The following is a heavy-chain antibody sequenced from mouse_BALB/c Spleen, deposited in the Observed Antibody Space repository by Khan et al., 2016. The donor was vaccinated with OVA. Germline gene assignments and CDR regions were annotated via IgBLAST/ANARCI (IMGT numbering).Heavy chain of an antibody. CDR2: FYPGTGST. Sequence: QVQLKESGAELVRPGASVKLSCKTSGYIFTSYWIHWVKQRSGQGLEWIARFYPGTGSTYYDEKFKGKATLTAEKSSSTTYMQLSSLKSDDSTVYFSARDYGSNYYFDSWGQGTTLTVSS. CDR3: ARDYGSNYYFDS. J-gene: IGHJ2*01. D-gene: IGHD1-1*01. CDR1: GYIFTSYW. V-gene: IGHV1-76*01.